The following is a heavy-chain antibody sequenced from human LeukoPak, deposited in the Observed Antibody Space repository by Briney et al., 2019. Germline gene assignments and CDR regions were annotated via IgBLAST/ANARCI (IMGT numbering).Heavy chain of an antibody. V-gene: IGHV3-21*01. D-gene: IGHD6-19*01. CDR3: ARDLGIAVAGKPDY. CDR2: ISSSSSYI. J-gene: IGHJ4*02. Sequence: GGSLRLSCAASGFTFSSYSMNWVRQAPGKGLEWVSSISSSSSYIYYADSVKGRFTISRDNAKNSLYLQMNSLRAEDTAVYYCARDLGIAVAGKPDYWGQGTLVTVSS. CDR1: GFTFSSYS.